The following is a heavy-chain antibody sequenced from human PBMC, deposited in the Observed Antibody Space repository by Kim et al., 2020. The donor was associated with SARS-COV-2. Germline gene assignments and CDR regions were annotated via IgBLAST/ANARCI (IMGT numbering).Heavy chain of an antibody. J-gene: IGHJ4*02. V-gene: IGHV4-31*02. CDR2: ST. CDR3: ARRIAANVDY. D-gene: IGHD6-13*01. Sequence: STYYNPSLKSRVTISVDTSKNQFSLKLSSVTAADTAVYYCARRIAANVDYWGQGTLVTVSS.